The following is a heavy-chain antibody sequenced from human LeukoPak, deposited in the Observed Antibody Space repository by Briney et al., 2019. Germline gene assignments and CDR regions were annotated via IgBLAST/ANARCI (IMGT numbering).Heavy chain of an antibody. CDR3: ASLGPWDELTPRTIYYYYGMDV. D-gene: IGHD1-26*01. CDR1: GGTFSSYA. J-gene: IGHJ6*04. Sequence: GASVKVSCKASGGTFSSYAISWVRQAPGQGLEWMGGIIPIFGTANYAQKFQGRVTITADESTSTAYMELSSLRSEDTAVYYCASLGPWDELTPRTIYYYYGMDVWGKGTTVTVSS. V-gene: IGHV1-69*13. CDR2: IIPIFGTA.